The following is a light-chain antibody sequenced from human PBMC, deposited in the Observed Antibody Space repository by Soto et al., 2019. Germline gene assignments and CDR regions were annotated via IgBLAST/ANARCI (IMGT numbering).Light chain of an antibody. V-gene: IGKV3-20*01. CDR1: QSVSSSY. CDR2: GAS. Sequence: ELVLTQSPGTLSLSPGERATLSCRASQSVSSSYLAWYQQKPGQAPRLLIYGASSRATGIPDRFSGSGSGTDFTLTISRLEPEDFAVYYCQQYGSSPPVTFGGGTKV. CDR3: QQYGSSPPVT. J-gene: IGKJ4*01.